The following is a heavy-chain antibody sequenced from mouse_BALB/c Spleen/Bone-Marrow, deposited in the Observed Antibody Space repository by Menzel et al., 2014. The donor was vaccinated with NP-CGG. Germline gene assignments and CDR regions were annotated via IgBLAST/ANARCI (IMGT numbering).Heavy chain of an antibody. Sequence: EVKVEESGGGLVQPGGSMKLSCVASGFTFSNYWMNWVRQSPEKWLEWVAEIRLKSNNYATQYAESVKGRFTISRDDSKNSVYLQMNNLRAEDTGIYYCTRVLRLLDYWGQGTSLTVSS. V-gene: IGHV6-6*02. D-gene: IGHD1-2*01. J-gene: IGHJ2*02. CDR3: TRVLRLLDY. CDR1: GFTFSNYW. CDR2: IRLKSNNYAT.